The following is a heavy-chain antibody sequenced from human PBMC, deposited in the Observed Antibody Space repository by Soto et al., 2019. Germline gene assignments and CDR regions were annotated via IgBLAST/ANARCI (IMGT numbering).Heavy chain of an antibody. V-gene: IGHV3-7*03. Sequence: GGSLRLSCAASGFTFSSFWMAWVRQAPGKGLEWVANINQDVSEKYYVDSMKGRFTISRDNAKNSLYLEMNSLRAEDTAVYYCATERELVRVAETTIHYSGMDAWGQGTRVTVSS. D-gene: IGHD2-15*01. CDR1: GFTFSSFW. J-gene: IGHJ6*02. CDR2: INQDVSEK. CDR3: ATERELVRVAETTIHYSGMDA.